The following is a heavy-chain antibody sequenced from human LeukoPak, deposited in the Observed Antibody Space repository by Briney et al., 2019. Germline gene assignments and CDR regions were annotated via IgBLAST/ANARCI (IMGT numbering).Heavy chain of an antibody. CDR3: ARGSESPSSDGWVVTATALDS. CDR2: INPSGGST. D-gene: IGHD2-15*01. CDR1: GYTFTRYY. V-gene: IGHV1-46*01. J-gene: IGHJ4*02. Sequence: ASVRVSCKASGYTFTRYYIHWVRQAPGQGLEWMGIINPSGGSTNYAQRFQGRVTMIRDTSTSTVYMELSSLRSEDAAVYYCARGSESPSSDGWVVTATALDSWGQGTLVTVSS.